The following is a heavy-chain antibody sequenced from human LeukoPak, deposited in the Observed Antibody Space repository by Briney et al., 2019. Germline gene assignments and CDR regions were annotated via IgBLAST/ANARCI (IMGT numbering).Heavy chain of an antibody. CDR3: ATDSFSISLISLAGADV. V-gene: IGHV3-7*01. J-gene: IGHJ3*01. D-gene: IGHD6-19*01. Sequence: GGSLRLSCAASGFNLRKYWLPWVRQAPGKVLEWVDNINQEGSAKYYVGTVKARLPISRDNANDSLYRQMNSLRVDDTAVYHCATDSFSISLISLAGADVWGQGTMVTVSS. CDR2: INQEGSAK. CDR1: GFNLRKYW.